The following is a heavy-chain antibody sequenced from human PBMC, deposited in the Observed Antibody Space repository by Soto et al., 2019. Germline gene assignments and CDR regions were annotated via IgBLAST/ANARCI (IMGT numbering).Heavy chain of an antibody. CDR2: VYYTGNT. D-gene: IGHD2-21*02. CDR3: VRRAYCGGDFYSFDI. CDR1: GVSIMSFY. J-gene: IGHJ3*02. V-gene: IGHV4-59*01. Sequence: QVRLQESGPGLVKPSETLSLRCSVSGVSIMSFYWTWIRQPPGKGLEYIGFVYYTGNTNYNPSLKSRVSMSVDTSNNQFSLNLTSVTAADTAVYYCVRRAYCGGDFYSFDIWGQGTMVTVSS.